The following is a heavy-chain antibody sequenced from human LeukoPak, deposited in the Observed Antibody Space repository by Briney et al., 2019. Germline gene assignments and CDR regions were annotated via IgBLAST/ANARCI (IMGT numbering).Heavy chain of an antibody. CDR2: ISSSGSTI. CDR1: GFTFSDYY. D-gene: IGHD3-16*02. J-gene: IGHJ6*03. V-gene: IGHV3-11*04. CDR3: ARESDYVWGSYRRSYYYYYMDV. Sequence: GGSLRLSCAASGFTFSDYYMSWIRQAPGKGLEWVSCISSSGSTIYYADSVKGRFTISRDNAKNSLYLQMNSLRAEDTAVYYCARESDYVWGSYRRSYYYYYMDVWGKGTTVTVSS.